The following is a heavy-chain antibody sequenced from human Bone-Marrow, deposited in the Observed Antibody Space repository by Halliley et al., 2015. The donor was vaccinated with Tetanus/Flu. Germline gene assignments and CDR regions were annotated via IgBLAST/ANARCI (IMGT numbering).Heavy chain of an antibody. CDR3: ARDIVGYQKLLFPYGLDV. J-gene: IGHJ6*02. D-gene: IGHD1-26*01. CDR2: GVNE. Sequence: GVNEYYAESVKDRFTISRDNSKNTLFLQMTSLRADDTAVYYCARDIVGYQKLLFPYGLDVWGQGTTVIVSS. V-gene: IGHV3-30*03.